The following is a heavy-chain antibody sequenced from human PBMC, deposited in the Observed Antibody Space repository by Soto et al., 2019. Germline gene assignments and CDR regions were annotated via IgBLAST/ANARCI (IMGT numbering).Heavy chain of an antibody. D-gene: IGHD6-13*01. J-gene: IGHJ4*02. Sequence: QVQLQESGPGLVKPSETLSLTCTVSGGSISSIYWSWIRQPAGQGLGWIGRIYSGGRNNYNHSLKSRVTMSVDTSKSQISLRLSSVTAADTAMYYGASGSSRWAYWGQGTLVTVSS. CDR1: GGSISSIY. CDR3: ASGSSRWAY. V-gene: IGHV4-4*07. CDR2: IYSGGRN.